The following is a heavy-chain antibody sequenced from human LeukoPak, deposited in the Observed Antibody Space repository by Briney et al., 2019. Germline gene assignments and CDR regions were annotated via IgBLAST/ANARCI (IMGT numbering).Heavy chain of an antibody. Sequence: GGSLRLSCTASGFTFSDYHMTWMRLAPGKGPEWISYISSSGSTTYYAASVKGRFTISRDNAKNSLHLQMNSLRAEDTAVYYCAARGVWGQGTTVTVSS. J-gene: IGHJ6*02. CDR3: AARGV. V-gene: IGHV3-11*01. CDR2: ISSSGSTT. CDR1: GFTFSDYH.